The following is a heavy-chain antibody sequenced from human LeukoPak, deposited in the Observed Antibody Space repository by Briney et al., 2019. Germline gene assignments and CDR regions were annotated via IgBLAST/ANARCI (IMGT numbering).Heavy chain of an antibody. CDR1: GFTFSSYG. V-gene: IGHV3-30*18. D-gene: IGHD7-27*01. CDR3: AKAPANWGLYYFDY. Sequence: PGRSLRLSCAASGFTFSSYGMHWVRQAPGKGLEWVAVISYDGSNKYYADSVKGRFTISRDNSKNTLYLQMNSLRAEDTAVHYCAKAPANWGLYYFDYWGQGTLVTVSS. CDR2: ISYDGSNK. J-gene: IGHJ4*02.